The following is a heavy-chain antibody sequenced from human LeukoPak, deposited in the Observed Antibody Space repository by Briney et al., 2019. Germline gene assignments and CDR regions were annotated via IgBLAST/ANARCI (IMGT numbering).Heavy chain of an antibody. J-gene: IGHJ6*02. CDR2: ISYDGSNK. CDR3: ARPGADCGSAGCYTYPYYGLDV. D-gene: IGHD2-2*02. Sequence: GGSLRLSCAASGFTFSSYAMHWVRQAPGKGLEWVAVISYDGSNKYYADSVKGRFTISRDNSKNTLYLQMNSLRSDDTAVYYCARPGADCGSAGCYTYPYYGLDVWGQGTTVTVSS. V-gene: IGHV3-30-3*01. CDR1: GFTFSSYA.